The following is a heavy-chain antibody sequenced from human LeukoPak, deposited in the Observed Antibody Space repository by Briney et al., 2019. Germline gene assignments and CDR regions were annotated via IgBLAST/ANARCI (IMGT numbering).Heavy chain of an antibody. D-gene: IGHD6-19*01. Sequence: GGSLRLSCAASGFIFSTYGMRWVRQAPGKALEWVSSISGSGGTTFYADSVKGRFTISRDNSKNTLYLQMNSLRAEDTAAYYCANAGPGYNSGSNYYYGMDVWGQGTTVTVSS. CDR2: ISGSGGTT. J-gene: IGHJ6*02. CDR1: GFIFSTYG. CDR3: ANAGPGYNSGSNYYYGMDV. V-gene: IGHV3-23*01.